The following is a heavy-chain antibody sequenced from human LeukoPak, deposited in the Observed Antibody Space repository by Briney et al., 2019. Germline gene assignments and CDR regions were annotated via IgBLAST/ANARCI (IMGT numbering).Heavy chain of an antibody. J-gene: IGHJ4*02. Sequence: GSLRLSCAASGFTFSDYYMSWIRQAPGKGLEWISYISSSGSTKYYADSVKGRFTISRDNSKNTLYLQMNSLRAEDTAVYYCAREIGGYDSFGPDYWGQGTLVTVSS. CDR3: AREIGGYDSFGPDY. CDR2: ISSSGSTK. V-gene: IGHV3-11*04. D-gene: IGHD5-12*01. CDR1: GFTFSDYY.